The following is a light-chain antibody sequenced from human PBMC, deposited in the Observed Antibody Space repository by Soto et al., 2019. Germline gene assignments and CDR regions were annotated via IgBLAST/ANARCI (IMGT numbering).Light chain of an antibody. Sequence: DIQMTPSPSSLSASVGDRVTITCRASQTISSSYLNWYQPRPGKAPNLLIYAASSLHTGVPSRFSGSGSGTEFTLTISSLQPDDFATYYCQQYNSYSPLTFGGGTKVDIK. CDR3: QQYNSYSPLT. J-gene: IGKJ4*01. CDR1: QTISSS. CDR2: AAS. V-gene: IGKV1-5*01.